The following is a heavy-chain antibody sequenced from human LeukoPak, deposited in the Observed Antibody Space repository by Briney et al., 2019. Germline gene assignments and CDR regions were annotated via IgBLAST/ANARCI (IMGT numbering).Heavy chain of an antibody. V-gene: IGHV1-2*02. D-gene: IGHD3-10*01. CDR2: INPNSGGT. CDR1: GYTFTGYY. CDR3: ARDSLLWFGELSNWFDP. J-gene: IGHJ5*02. Sequence: ASVKVSCKASGYTFTGYYMHWVRQAPGQGLEWMGWINPNSGGTNYAQKFQGRVTITRDTSISTAYMELSRLRSDDTAVYYCARDSLLWFGELSNWFDPWGQGTLVTVSS.